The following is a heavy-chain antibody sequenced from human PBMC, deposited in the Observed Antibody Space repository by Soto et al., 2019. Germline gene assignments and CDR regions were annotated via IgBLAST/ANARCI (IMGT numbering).Heavy chain of an antibody. CDR3: ARGRYSRYDPPSNYGMDV. V-gene: IGHV1-69*13. D-gene: IGHD5-12*01. Sequence: GXSVKVSCKASGGSFISYASIWVRQAPGQGLEWMGGIIPIFGTANYAQKFQGRVTITADESTSTAYMELSSLRSEDTAVYYCARGRYSRYDPPSNYGMDVWGQGTTVTVSS. CDR1: GGSFISYA. J-gene: IGHJ6*02. CDR2: IIPIFGTA.